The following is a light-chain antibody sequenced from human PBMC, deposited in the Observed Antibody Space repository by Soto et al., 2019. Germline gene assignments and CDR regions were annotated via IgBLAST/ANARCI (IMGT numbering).Light chain of an antibody. V-gene: IGKV1-12*01. CDR1: QGISSR. J-gene: IGKJ4*01. Sequence: DIQMTQSPSSVSASVGDRVTITCRASQGISSRLAWYQQKPGKAPNLLIYAASNLQSGVPSRFSGSGSETDFTLTIGSLQPEEFATDYCQQANSFPLTCGGGTKVEIK. CDR3: QQANSFPLT. CDR2: AAS.